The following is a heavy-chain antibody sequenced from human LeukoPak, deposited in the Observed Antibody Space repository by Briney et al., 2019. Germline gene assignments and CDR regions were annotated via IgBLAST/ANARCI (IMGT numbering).Heavy chain of an antibody. V-gene: IGHV1-2*02. CDR1: GYTFTGYY. J-gene: IGHJ3*02. D-gene: IGHD2-21*02. Sequence: ASVKVSCTASGYTFTGYYMHWVRQAPGQGLEWMGWINPNSGGTNYAQKFQGRVTMTRDTSISTAYMELSRLRSDDTAVYYCARAVLVAYCGGDCYSRHDAFDIWGQGTMVTVSS. CDR2: INPNSGGT. CDR3: ARAVLVAYCGGDCYSRHDAFDI.